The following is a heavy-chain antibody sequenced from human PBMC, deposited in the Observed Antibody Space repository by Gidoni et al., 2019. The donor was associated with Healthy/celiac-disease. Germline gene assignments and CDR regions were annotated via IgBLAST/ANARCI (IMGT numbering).Heavy chain of an antibody. D-gene: IGHD6-6*01. Sequence: QVQLQQWGAGLLKPSETLSLTCAVYGGSFSGDYWSWIRQPPGKGLEWIGEINHSGSTNYNPSLKSRVTISVDTSKNQFSLKLSSVTAADTAVYYCARERLYYSSSSKPLDYWGQGTLVTVSS. V-gene: IGHV4-34*01. CDR3: ARERLYYSSSSKPLDY. J-gene: IGHJ4*02. CDR2: INHSGST. CDR1: GGSFSGDY.